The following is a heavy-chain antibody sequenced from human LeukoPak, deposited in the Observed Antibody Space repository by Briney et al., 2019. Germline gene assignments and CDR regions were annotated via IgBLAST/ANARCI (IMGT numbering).Heavy chain of an antibody. CDR1: GGSISSYY. V-gene: IGHV4-59*12. J-gene: IGHJ4*02. CDR3: ARGPEEYCSSTSCYYDY. Sequence: SETLSLTCTVSGGSISSYYWSWIRQPPGKGLEWIGYIYYSGSTNYNPSLKSRVTISVDTSKNQFSLKLSSVTAADTAVYYCARGPEEYCSSTSCYYDYWGQGTLVTVSS. CDR2: IYYSGST. D-gene: IGHD2-2*01.